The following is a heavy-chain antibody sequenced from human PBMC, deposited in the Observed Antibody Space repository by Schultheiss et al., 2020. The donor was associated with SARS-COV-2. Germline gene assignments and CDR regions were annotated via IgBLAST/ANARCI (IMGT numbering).Heavy chain of an antibody. D-gene: IGHD6-19*01. CDR3: ARSSISKTDDYYYYGLFV. V-gene: IGHV1-2*02. CDR2: INPNSGDT. CDR1: GYTFTGHY. Sequence: ASVKVSCKASGYTFTGHYMHWVRQAPGQGLEWMGWINPNSGDTDYAQKFQGRVTMTSDTPTSTAYMELGRLTSDDTALYYCARSSISKTDDYYYYGLFVWGQGTTVTVSS. J-gene: IGHJ6*02.